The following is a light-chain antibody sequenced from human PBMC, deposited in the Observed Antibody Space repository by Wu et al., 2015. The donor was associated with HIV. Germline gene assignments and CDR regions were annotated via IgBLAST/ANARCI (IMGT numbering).Light chain of an antibody. V-gene: IGKV3-15*01. J-gene: IGKJ2*01. CDR2: GAS. CDR3: QHYNNWPPRYT. Sequence: IVMTQSPATLSVSPGERATLSCRASQSVSSNLAWYQQKPGQAPRLLIYGASTRATGIPARFSGSGSGTKFTLTISSMQSEDIAVYYCQHYNNWPPRYTFGQGTKLEIK. CDR1: QSVSSN.